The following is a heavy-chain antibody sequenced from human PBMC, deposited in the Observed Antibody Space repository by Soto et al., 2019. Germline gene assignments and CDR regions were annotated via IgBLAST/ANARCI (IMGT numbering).Heavy chain of an antibody. CDR2: IRGSGEST. Sequence: HPGGSLRLSCAASGFTFSNYAMSWVRQAPGKGLEWASGIRGSGESTYYADSVKGRFTISRDNSKNTLYLLMNSLRVEDTAVYYCAKDRRFSNYGMDVWGQGTTVTVSS. V-gene: IGHV3-23*01. CDR3: AKDRRFSNYGMDV. D-gene: IGHD6-13*01. J-gene: IGHJ6*02. CDR1: GFTFSNYA.